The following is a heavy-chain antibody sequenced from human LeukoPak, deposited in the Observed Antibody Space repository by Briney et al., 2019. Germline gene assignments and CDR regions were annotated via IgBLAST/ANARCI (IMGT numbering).Heavy chain of an antibody. D-gene: IGHD2-21*01. CDR1: GYTFTSYY. CDR2: INPNSGST. V-gene: IGHV1-46*01. J-gene: IGHJ2*01. Sequence: ASVKVSCKASGYTFTSYYMNWVRQAPGQGLEWMGIINPNSGSTSYAQKFQGRVTMTTDMSTSTVYMELSSLRSEDTAVYYWSRHAIDVRDAGYWYFEIWG. CDR3: SRHAIDVRDAGYWYFEI.